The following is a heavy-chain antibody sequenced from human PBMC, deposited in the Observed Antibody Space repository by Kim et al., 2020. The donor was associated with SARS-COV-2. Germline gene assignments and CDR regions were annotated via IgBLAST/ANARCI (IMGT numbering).Heavy chain of an antibody. CDR3: AREEQAFDI. V-gene: IGHV4-38-2*02. CDR1: GYSISSGYY. J-gene: IGHJ3*02. CDR2: IYHSGST. D-gene: IGHD1-1*01. Sequence: SETLSLTCTVSGYSISSGYYWGWIRQPPGKGLEWIGSIYHSGSTYYNPSLKSRVTISVDTSKNQFSLKLSSVTAADTAVYYCAREEQAFDIWGQGTMVTVSS.